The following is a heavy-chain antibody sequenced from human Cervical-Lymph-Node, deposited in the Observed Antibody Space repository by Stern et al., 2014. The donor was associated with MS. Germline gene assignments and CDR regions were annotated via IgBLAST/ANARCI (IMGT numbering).Heavy chain of an antibody. V-gene: IGHV5-51*03. CDR1: GYSFANFW. Sequence: VQLVESGAEVRKPGESLKISCKVSGYSFANFWIGWVRQVPGKGLEWMGFIDLVDADTRYSPSFQGQVTRSADESISTAYLQWSSLKASDTGIYYCARRGLGYDGADHWGQGALVTVSS. D-gene: IGHD3-16*01. J-gene: IGHJ4*02. CDR2: IDLVDADT. CDR3: ARRGLGYDGADH.